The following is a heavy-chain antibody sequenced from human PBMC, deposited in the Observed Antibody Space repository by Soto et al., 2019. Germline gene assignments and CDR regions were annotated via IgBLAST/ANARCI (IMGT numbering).Heavy chain of an antibody. J-gene: IGHJ6*02. D-gene: IGHD3-10*01. Sequence: SVKVSCKASGGTFSSYAISWVRQAPGQGLEWMGGIIPIFGTANYAQKFQGRVTITADESTSTAYMELSSLRSEDTAVYYCALANTMVRGVIRPYYYYYGMDVWGQGTTATVSS. CDR1: GGTFSSYA. CDR3: ALANTMVRGVIRPYYYYYGMDV. V-gene: IGHV1-69*13. CDR2: IIPIFGTA.